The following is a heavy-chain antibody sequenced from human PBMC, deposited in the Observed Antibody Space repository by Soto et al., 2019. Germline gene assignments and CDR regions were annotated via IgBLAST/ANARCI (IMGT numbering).Heavy chain of an antibody. J-gene: IGHJ4*02. Sequence: QVQLVQSGAEVKKPGSSVKVSCKASGGTFSSYTISWVRQAPGQGLEWMGRIIPILGIANYAQKFQGRVIASRGRANYAQQLQGIVEITADKSTSKAYMELSSLRSEDTDVYYCASHRTTVVTPGKYFDYWGQGTLVTVSS. V-gene: IGHV1-69*02. D-gene: IGHD4-17*01. CDR2: IIPILGIA. CDR3: ASHRTTVVTPGKYFDY. CDR1: GGTFSSYT.